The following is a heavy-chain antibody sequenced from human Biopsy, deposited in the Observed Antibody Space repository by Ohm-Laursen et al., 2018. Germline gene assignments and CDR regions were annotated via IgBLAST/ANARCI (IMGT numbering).Heavy chain of an antibody. CDR1: GGSISDSTYH. V-gene: IGHV4-39*01. J-gene: IGHJ4*02. CDR3: ARQVDFWSGYVDY. Sequence: SDTLSLTCTVSGGSISDSTYHWGWIRQSPGKGLEWIGNIYYSGNTDYSPSLKSRVTISVDTSNTQFSLKLSSVTAADTAVYYCARQVDFWSGYVDYWGQGTLVAVSS. D-gene: IGHD3-3*01. CDR2: IYYSGNT.